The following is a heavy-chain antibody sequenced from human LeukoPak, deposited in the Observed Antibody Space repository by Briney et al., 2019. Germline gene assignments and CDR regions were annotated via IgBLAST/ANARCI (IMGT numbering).Heavy chain of an antibody. CDR3: ARVGFGGPLQDYYYYGMDV. CDR1: GYYFSGQY. Sequence: ASVKVSCKASGYYFSGQYIHWVRQAPGQGLEWMGWINPNSGGANYAEKFQGRVTMTSDTSISTVYMEVSSLRSDDTAVYSCARVGFGGPLQDYYYYGMDVWGQGTTVTVSS. D-gene: IGHD3-3*01. CDR2: INPNSGGA. V-gene: IGHV1-2*02. J-gene: IGHJ6*02.